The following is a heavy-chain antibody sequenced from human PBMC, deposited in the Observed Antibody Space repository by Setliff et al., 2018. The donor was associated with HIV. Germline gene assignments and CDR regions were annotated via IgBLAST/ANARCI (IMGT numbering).Heavy chain of an antibody. Sequence: ASVKASCKASSYTFTRYGISWVRQAPGQGLEWMGWISGYNGNTKYAQSFQGRVAMTTETSTSTAYMEMRSLRPDDTAVYYCARVPFRSAWFSGGHDAFDIWGQGTMVTVSS. CDR3: ARVPFRSAWFSGGHDAFDI. CDR1: SYTFTRYG. J-gene: IGHJ3*02. V-gene: IGHV1-18*01. D-gene: IGHD6-19*01. CDR2: ISGYNGNT.